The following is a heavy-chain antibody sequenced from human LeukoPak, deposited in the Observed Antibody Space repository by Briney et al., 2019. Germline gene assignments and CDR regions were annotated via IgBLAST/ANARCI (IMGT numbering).Heavy chain of an antibody. CDR3: ARPPITRVRGVRGYLDY. D-gene: IGHD3-10*01. CDR1: GGSISSGSYY. Sequence: SETLSLTCTVSGGSISSGSYYWSWIRQPAGKGLEWIGRIYTSGSTNYNPSLKSRVTISVDTSKNQFSLKLSSVTAADTAVYYCARPPITRVRGVRGYLDYWGQETLVTVPS. CDR2: IYTSGST. V-gene: IGHV4-61*02. J-gene: IGHJ4*02.